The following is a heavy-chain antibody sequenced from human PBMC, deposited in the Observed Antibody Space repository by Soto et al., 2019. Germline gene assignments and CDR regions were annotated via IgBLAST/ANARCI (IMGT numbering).Heavy chain of an antibody. CDR2: IYNSGRT. J-gene: IGHJ4*02. CDR3: ARWVEVSLDYFDS. D-gene: IGHD1-20*01. CDR1: GGSMSNGYYY. V-gene: IGHV4-31*03. Sequence: SETLSLTCTVSGGSMSNGYYYWSWVRQNPGKGLEWIGHIYNSGRTYYNPSLKSRVGILVDTSKNQFSLNLNSVTAADTAVYYCARWVEVSLDYFDSWGQGTPVTVSS.